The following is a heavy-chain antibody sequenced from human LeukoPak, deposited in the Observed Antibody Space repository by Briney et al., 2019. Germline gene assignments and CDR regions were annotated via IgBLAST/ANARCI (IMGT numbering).Heavy chain of an antibody. CDR1: GFTFSDYG. J-gene: IGHJ4*02. CDR2: IRFDGSIK. D-gene: IGHD2-21*02. V-gene: IGHV3-30*02. CDR3: AKLICGGDCYTFDY. Sequence: GGSLRLSCAASGFTFSDYGMVWVRQAPGKGLEWVAFIRFDGSIKYYTDSVKDRFTVSRDNFKNTLYLQMNSLRAEDTAVYYCAKLICGGDCYTFDYWGQGTLVTVSS.